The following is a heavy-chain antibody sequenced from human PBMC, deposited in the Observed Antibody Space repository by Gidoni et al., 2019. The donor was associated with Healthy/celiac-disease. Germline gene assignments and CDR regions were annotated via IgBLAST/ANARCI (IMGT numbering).Heavy chain of an antibody. V-gene: IGHV1-69*01. CDR2: IIPIFGTA. CDR3: ARDLGYYYGSGSYYTDY. CDR1: GGTFSSYS. Sequence: QVQLVQSGAEVKKPGSSVKVSCKASGGTFSSYSISWVRQAPGQGLEWMGGIIPIFGTANYAQKFQGRVTITADESTSTAYMELSSLRSEDTAVYYCARDLGYYYGSGSYYTDYWGQGTLVTVSS. J-gene: IGHJ4*02. D-gene: IGHD3-10*01.